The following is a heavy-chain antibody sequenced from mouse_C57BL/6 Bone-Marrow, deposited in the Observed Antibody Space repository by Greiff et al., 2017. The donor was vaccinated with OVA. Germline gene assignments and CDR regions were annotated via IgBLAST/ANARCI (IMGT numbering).Heavy chain of an antibody. CDR1: GYTFTSYW. J-gene: IGHJ3*01. V-gene: IGHV1-53*01. D-gene: IGHD1-1*02. CDR2: INPRNGGT. CDR3: ARALWSAWFAY. Sequence: VQLQQPGTELVKPGASVKLSCKASGYTFTSYWMHWVKQRPGQGLEWIGNINPRNGGTNYNEKFQSKATLTVDKSSSTAYMELSSLSSEDSAVSYCARALWSAWFAYWGQGTLVTVSA.